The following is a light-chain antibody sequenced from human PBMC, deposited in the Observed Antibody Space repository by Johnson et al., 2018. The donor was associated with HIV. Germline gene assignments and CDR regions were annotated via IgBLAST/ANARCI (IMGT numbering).Light chain of an antibody. V-gene: IGLV1-51*02. Sequence: QSVLTQPPSVSAAPGQKVTISCSGSSSNIGNNYVSWYQQLPGTAPKLLIYENNQRSSGIPDRFSGSKSATSATLGITGLQTGDEADYYCGTWDSSLSFYVFRSGPKLTVL. CDR3: GTWDSSLSFYV. J-gene: IGLJ1*01. CDR1: SSNIGNNY. CDR2: ENN.